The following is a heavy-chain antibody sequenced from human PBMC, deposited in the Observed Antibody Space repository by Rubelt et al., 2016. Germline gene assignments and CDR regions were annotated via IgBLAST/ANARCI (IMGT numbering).Heavy chain of an antibody. D-gene: IGHD3-10*01. CDR2: IHPSGST. V-gene: IGHV4-34*01. CDR3: ARGLDSTKTGAD. Sequence: QVQLQQWGAGLLKPSETLSLTCAVYGGSFSDYYCTWIRQPPGKGLEWIGEIHPSGSTNYNPSLKSRVTISADTSKNQCTLNLNSGTAADTALYYCARGLDSTKTGADWGQGTLVTVSS. J-gene: IGHJ4*02. CDR1: GGSFSDYY.